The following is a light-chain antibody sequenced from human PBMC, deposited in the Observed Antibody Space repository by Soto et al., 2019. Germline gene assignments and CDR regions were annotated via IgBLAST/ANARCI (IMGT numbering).Light chain of an antibody. J-gene: IGKJ5*01. CDR3: QHATSFPIT. CDR2: GAS. V-gene: IGKV1-12*01. CDR1: QDIRTW. Sequence: DIQMTQSPSFVSASIGDRVTITCRASQDIRTWLAWYQQKPGKAPKLLIYGASSLQGGVPSRFRGSGSGTYFTLTISSLQPEDFATYYCQHATSFPITFGQGTRLEI.